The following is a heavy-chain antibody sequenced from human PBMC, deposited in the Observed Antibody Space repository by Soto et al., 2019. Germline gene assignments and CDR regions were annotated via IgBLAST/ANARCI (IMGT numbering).Heavy chain of an antibody. D-gene: IGHD6-6*01. Sequence: ASGKVSCKASGYTFTRYYMHWVRQAPGQGLEWMGIINPSGGSTSYAQKFQGRVTMTRDTSTSTVYMELSSLRSEDTAVYYCAREHSSSSSGGYYFDYWGQGTLVTVSS. CDR1: GYTFTRYY. J-gene: IGHJ4*02. V-gene: IGHV1-46*01. CDR2: INPSGGST. CDR3: AREHSSSSSGGYYFDY.